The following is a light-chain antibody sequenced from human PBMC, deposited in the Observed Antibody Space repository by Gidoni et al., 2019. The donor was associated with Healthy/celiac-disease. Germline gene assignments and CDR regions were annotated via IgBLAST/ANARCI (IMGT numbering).Light chain of an antibody. V-gene: IGLV1-40*01. CDR2: GNS. Sequence: QSVLTQPPSVSGAPGQSVTISCTGSSSNIGAGYDVHWYQQLPGTAPKPLIYGNSNRPSGVPDRFSGSKSGTSASLAITGLQAEDEADYYCQSYDSSPSLVFGGGTKLTVL. CDR1: SSNIGAGYD. CDR3: QSYDSSPSLV. J-gene: IGLJ2*01.